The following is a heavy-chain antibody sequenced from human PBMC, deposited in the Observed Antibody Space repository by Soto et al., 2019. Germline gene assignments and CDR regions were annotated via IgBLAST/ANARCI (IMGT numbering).Heavy chain of an antibody. CDR2: INWKGGST. CDR1: GFTFDDYG. CDR3: ARDLDSSGYPDY. V-gene: IGHV3-20*04. D-gene: IGHD3-22*01. Sequence: EVQLVESGGGVVGPGGSLSLPGAASGFTFDDYGLSWVRQPPGKGLEWVSGINWKGGSTVYADSVKGRFTISRDNAKNSLYLQMNSLRAEDTALYYCARDLDSSGYPDYWGQGTLVTVSS. J-gene: IGHJ4*02.